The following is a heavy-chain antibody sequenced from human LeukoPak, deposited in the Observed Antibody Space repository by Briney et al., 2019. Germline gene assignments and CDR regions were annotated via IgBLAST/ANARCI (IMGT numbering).Heavy chain of an antibody. CDR1: GGSISSSNYY. V-gene: IGHV4-39*01. J-gene: IGHJ6*03. Sequence: SETLSLTCIVSGGSISSSNYYWGWIRQPPGKGLEWIGSIYYSGSTYYNPSLKSRVTISVDTSKNQFSLKLSSVTAADTAVYYCARLPDQNYMDVWGKGTTVTISS. CDR2: IYYSGST. CDR3: ARLPDQNYMDV.